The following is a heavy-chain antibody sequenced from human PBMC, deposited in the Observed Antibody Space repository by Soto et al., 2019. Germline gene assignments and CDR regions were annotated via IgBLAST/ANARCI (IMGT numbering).Heavy chain of an antibody. J-gene: IGHJ4*02. CDR3: ARARHEYSSSSSDY. CDR1: GGTFSSYA. CDR2: IIPIFGTA. V-gene: IGHV1-69*13. D-gene: IGHD6-6*01. Sequence: SVNVSCKASGGTFSSYAISWVRQAPGPGLEWMGGIIPIFGTANYAQKGQGRVTITADESTSTAYMELSSLRSEDTAVYYCARARHEYSSSSSDYWGQGTLVTVSS.